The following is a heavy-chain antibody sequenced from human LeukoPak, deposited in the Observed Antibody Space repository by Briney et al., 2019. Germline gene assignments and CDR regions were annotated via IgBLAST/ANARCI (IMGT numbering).Heavy chain of an antibody. CDR3: ARGFATIGGGDY. D-gene: IGHD5-24*01. CDR1: GYTFTSYD. J-gene: IGHJ4*02. V-gene: IGHV1-8*01. CDR2: MNPNSGNT. Sequence: ASVKVSCKASGYTFTSYDINWVRQATGQGLEWMGWMNPNSGNTGYAQKFQGRVTMTRNTSISTAYMELSSLRSEDTAVYYCARGFATIGGGDYWGQGTLVTVSS.